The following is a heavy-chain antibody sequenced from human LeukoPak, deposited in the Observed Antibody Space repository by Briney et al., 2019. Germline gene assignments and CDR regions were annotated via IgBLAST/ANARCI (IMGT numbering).Heavy chain of an antibody. CDR3: ARGVQGGYAQYYFDY. CDR2: IWYDGSNK. Sequence: GRSLRLSCAASGFTFSSYGMHWVRQAPGKGLEWVAVIWYDGSNKYYADSVKGRFTISRDNSKNTPYLQMNSLRAEDTAVYYCARGVQGGYAQYYFDYWGQGTLVTVSS. V-gene: IGHV3-33*01. D-gene: IGHD5-12*01. CDR1: GFTFSSYG. J-gene: IGHJ4*02.